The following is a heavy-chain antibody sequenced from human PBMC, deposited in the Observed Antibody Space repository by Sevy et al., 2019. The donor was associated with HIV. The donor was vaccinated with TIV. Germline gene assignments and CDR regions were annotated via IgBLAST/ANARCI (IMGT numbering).Heavy chain of an antibody. J-gene: IGHJ4*02. Sequence: GPSVKVSCKVSGYTLIQISMHWVRQAPGRGLEWMGSFDPEDGETIYAQKFQGRLTMTEDTSTDTAYMEMSSLKSEDMAVYYCAATKDYYESSGDPFDYWGQGTLVTVSS. CDR2: FDPEDGET. D-gene: IGHD3-22*01. V-gene: IGHV1-24*01. CDR1: GYTLIQIS. CDR3: AATKDYYESSGDPFDY.